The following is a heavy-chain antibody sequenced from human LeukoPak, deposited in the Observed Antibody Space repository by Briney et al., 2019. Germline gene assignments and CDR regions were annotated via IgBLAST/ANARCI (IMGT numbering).Heavy chain of an antibody. CDR3: ARGKDDSTGHYDAFDI. CDR2: INVKSGDT. V-gene: IGHV1-2*02. J-gene: IGHJ3*02. CDR1: GYSFSDNY. Sequence: APLKVSCKASGYSFSDNYVHWVRQAPGQGLEYMGWINVKSGDTNFSQRFKGGVTMTSDTSISTAYMEMRKLRSDDTAVYFCARGKDDSTGHYDAFDIWGHGTMVTVSS. D-gene: IGHD3-22*01.